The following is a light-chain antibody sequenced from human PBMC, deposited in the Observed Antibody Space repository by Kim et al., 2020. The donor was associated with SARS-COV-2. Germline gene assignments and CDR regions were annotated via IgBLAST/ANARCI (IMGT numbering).Light chain of an antibody. CDR3: QQYGSSSWT. V-gene: IGKV3-20*01. J-gene: IGKJ1*01. CDR2: GAS. CDR1: QSVSYNY. Sequence: EFLLTQSPRTLSLSPGERATLSCRASQSVSYNYVAWYQQKPGQAPRLLIYGASTRATGIPDRFSGSGSGTDFTLTITRLEPEDFAVYYCQQYGSSSWTFGQGTKVDIK.